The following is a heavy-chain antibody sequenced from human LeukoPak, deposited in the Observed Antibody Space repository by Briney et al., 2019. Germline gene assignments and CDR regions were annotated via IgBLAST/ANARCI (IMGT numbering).Heavy chain of an antibody. V-gene: IGHV3-53*01. J-gene: IGHJ5*02. CDR1: GFTVSSNY. D-gene: IGHD5-18*01. CDR3: AREVNSSGWFDP. CDR2: IYSGGST. Sequence: AGGSLRLSCAASGFTVSSNYMSWVRQAPGKGLEWVSVIYSGGSTYYADSVKGRFTSSRDISENTIYLQMNSLRVEDTAVYYCAREVNSSGWFDPWGQGTLVTVSS.